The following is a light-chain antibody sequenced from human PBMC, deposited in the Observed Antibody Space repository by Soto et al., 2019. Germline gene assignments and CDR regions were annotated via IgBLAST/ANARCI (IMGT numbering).Light chain of an antibody. CDR2: DVS. Sequence: QSALTQPASVSGSPGQSLTISCTGTSSDVGGYNYVSWYQQHPGKAPKLMIYDVSNRPSGVSNRFSGPKSGNTASLTISGLQADDEADYYCSSYTTSSTLVVFGGGTKLTVL. J-gene: IGLJ2*01. CDR3: SSYTTSSTLVV. CDR1: SSDVGGYNY. V-gene: IGLV2-14*01.